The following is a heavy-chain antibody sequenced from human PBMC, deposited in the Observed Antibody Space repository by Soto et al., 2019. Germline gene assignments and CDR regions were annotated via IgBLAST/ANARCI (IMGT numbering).Heavy chain of an antibody. CDR1: GYTFTNHW. V-gene: IGHV5-51*03. CDR2: IYPADSKT. CDR3: ARPRKLVTALTWVGAFDL. J-gene: IGHJ3*01. Sequence: ELQLVQSGAEVRKPGESLQISCKASGYTFTNHWIGWVRPKPGKGLEWMGIIYPADSKTIYTPSIQGQVTFSADESISTAYLQWSSMRAADTAIYFCARPRKLVTALTWVGAFDLWGEGTRVTVSS. D-gene: IGHD2-21*02.